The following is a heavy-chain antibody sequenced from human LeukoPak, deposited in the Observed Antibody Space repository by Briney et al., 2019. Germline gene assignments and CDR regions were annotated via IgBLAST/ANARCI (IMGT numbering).Heavy chain of an antibody. CDR3: ARHPLVVVPAAMGWFDP. Sequence: SETLSLTCTVSGGSISSCYWSWIRQPPGKGLEWIGYIYTSGSTNYNPSLKSRVTISVDTSKNQFSLKLSSVTAADTAVYYCARHPLVVVPAAMGWFDPWGQGTLVTVSS. J-gene: IGHJ5*02. CDR2: IYTSGST. CDR1: GGSISSCY. V-gene: IGHV4-4*09. D-gene: IGHD2-2*01.